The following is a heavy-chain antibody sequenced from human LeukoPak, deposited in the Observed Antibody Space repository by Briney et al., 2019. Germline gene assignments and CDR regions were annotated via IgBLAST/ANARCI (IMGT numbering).Heavy chain of an antibody. CDR1: GFTFSSYW. D-gene: IGHD3-3*01. CDR3: ARASHKVLHYFDY. Sequence: GGSLRLSCAASGFTFSSYWMHWVRQAPGKGLVWVSRINSDGSSTSYADSVKGRFTISRDNAKNTLYLQMNSLRVEDTAVYYCARASHKVLHYFDYWGQGTLVTVSS. V-gene: IGHV3-74*01. CDR2: INSDGSST. J-gene: IGHJ4*02.